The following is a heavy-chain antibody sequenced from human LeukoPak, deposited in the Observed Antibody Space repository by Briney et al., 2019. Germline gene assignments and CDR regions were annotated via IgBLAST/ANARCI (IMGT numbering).Heavy chain of an antibody. Sequence: PSETLSLTCAVSGGSISSSYWWSWVRQPPGKGLEWIGEIYHSGSTNYNSSLKSRVTISVDKSKNQFSLRLNSVTAADTAVYYCARVEFYYDSSGELDYWGQGTLVTVSS. D-gene: IGHD3-22*01. J-gene: IGHJ4*02. CDR1: GGSISSSYW. V-gene: IGHV4-4*02. CDR3: ARVEFYYDSSGELDY. CDR2: IYHSGST.